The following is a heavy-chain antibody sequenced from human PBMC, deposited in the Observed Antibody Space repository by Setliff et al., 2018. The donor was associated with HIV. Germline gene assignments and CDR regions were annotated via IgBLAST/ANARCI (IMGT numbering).Heavy chain of an antibody. CDR2: INPNGGFA. CDR1: GYPFSAFF. CDR3: ARSGGSYIKFFES. V-gene: IGHV1-2*02. J-gene: IGHJ4*02. Sequence: ASVKVSCKASGYPFSAFFIYWVRQVPGQGLEWLGWINPNGGFANYAQNFRGRVTLTTDTSLNTAYMEVTSLRSNDTAVYYCARSGGSYIKFFESWGQGTLVTVSS. D-gene: IGHD3-10*01.